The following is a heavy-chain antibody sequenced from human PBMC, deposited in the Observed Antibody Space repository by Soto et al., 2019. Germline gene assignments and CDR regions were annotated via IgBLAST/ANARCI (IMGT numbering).Heavy chain of an antibody. CDR3: PRPGSSYLGDYYFSGMDF. J-gene: IGHJ6*02. V-gene: IGHV3-74*01. CDR2: IKSDGSST. Sequence: TGWSLRLSCAASGFTFSNYWMHWVRQAPGKGLVWVSRIKSDGSSTSYADSVKGRFTISRDNAKNTLSLQMNSLRADDTAVYHCPRPGSSYLGDYYFSGMDFWGQGTTVTVSS. CDR1: GFTFSNYW. D-gene: IGHD2-2*01.